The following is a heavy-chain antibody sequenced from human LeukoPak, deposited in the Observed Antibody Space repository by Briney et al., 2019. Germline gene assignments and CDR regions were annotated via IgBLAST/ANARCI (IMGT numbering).Heavy chain of an antibody. J-gene: IGHJ6*02. CDR1: GFSCTYW. CDR3: ARYWEGYYGMDV. CDR2: IKQDGSEK. D-gene: IGHD1-26*01. Sequence: GGSLRLSCAASGFSCTYWMGWVRQAPGKGLEWVANIKQDGSEKYYVDSVKGRFTISRDNAKNSLYLQMNSLRAEDTAVYYCARYWEGYYGMDVWGQGTTVTVSS. V-gene: IGHV3-7*01.